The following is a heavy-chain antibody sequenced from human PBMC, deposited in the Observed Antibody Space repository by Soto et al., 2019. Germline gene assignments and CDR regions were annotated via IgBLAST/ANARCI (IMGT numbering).Heavy chain of an antibody. D-gene: IGHD6-13*01. J-gene: IGHJ3*02. CDR3: AKIPHSSSWYVDAFDI. CDR2: ISGSGGST. CDR1: GFTFSSYA. Sequence: EVQLLESGGGLVQPGGSLRLSCAASGFTFSSYAMSWVRQAPGKGLEWVSAISGSGGSTYYADSVKGRFTISRDNSKNTLYLQMNSLSAEDTAVYYCAKIPHSSSWYVDAFDIWGQGTMVTVSS. V-gene: IGHV3-23*01.